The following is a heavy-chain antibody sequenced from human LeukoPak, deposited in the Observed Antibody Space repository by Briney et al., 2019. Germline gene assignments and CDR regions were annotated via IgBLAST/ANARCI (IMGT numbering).Heavy chain of an antibody. V-gene: IGHV4-4*07. CDR1: GGSFSGYY. J-gene: IGHJ4*02. CDR2: IYTSGST. D-gene: IGHD2-2*02. Sequence: SETLSLTCAVYGGSFSGYYWSWIRQPAGKGLEWIGRIYTSGSTNYNPSLKSRVTMSVDTSKNQFSLKLSSVTAADTAVYYCARDSPTYCSSTSCYTIWGQGTLVTVSS. CDR3: ARDSPTYCSSTSCYTI.